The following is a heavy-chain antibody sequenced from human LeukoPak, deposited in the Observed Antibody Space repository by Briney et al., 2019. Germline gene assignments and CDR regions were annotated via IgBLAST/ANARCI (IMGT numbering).Heavy chain of an antibody. CDR1: GGSFSGYY. CDR2: INDSGST. V-gene: IGHV4-34*01. D-gene: IGHD3-3*01. CDR3: ARGPRYYDFWSGYQNWFDP. J-gene: IGHJ5*02. Sequence: KASETLSLTCAVYGGSFSGYYWSWIRQPPGKGLEWIGEINDSGSTNYNPSLKSRVTISVDTSKNQFSLKLSSVTAADTAVYYCARGPRYYDFWSGYQNWFDPWGQGTLVTVSS.